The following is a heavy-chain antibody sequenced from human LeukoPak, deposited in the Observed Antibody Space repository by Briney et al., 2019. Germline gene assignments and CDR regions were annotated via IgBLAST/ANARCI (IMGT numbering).Heavy chain of an antibody. CDR3: ARLVSSAWSREY. CDR1: GFTFSSYE. CDR2: ISSSGGTR. Sequence: GGSLRLSCTASGFTFSSYEMNWVRQAPGKGLEWVSNISSSGGTRYYADSVRGRFTISRDNAKNSLYLQMNSLRAEDTAVYYCARLVSSAWSREYWGQGTLVTVSS. D-gene: IGHD6-19*01. V-gene: IGHV3-48*03. J-gene: IGHJ4*02.